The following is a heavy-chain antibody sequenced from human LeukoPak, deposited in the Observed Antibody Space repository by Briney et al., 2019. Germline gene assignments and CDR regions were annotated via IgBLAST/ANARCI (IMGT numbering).Heavy chain of an antibody. J-gene: IGHJ4*02. CDR3: ARHLSGITGYTYGRGIDY. CDR2: ISGSGGST. Sequence: GGSLRLSCAASGFTFSSYAMSWVRQAPGKGLEWVSSISGSGGSTYYADSVKGRFTISRDNAKTSLYLQMNSLRAEDTAVYYCARHLSGITGYTYGRGIDYWGQGTLVTVSS. D-gene: IGHD5-18*01. CDR1: GFTFSSYA. V-gene: IGHV3-23*01.